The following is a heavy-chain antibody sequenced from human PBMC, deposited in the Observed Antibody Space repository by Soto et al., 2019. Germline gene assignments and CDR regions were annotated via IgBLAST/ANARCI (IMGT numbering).Heavy chain of an antibody. CDR1: GFTFSSYA. Sequence: GGSLRLSCAASGFTFSSYAMSWVRQAPGKGLEWVSAISGSGGSTYYADSVKGRFTISRDNSKKTLYLQMNSLRAEDTAVYYCAKEGSGFKYSSSWYNYWGQGTLVTVSS. V-gene: IGHV3-23*01. CDR3: AKEGSGFKYSSSWYNY. J-gene: IGHJ4*02. D-gene: IGHD6-13*01. CDR2: ISGSGGST.